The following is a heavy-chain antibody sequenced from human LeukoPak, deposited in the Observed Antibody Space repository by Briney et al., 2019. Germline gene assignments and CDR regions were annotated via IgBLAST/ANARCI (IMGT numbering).Heavy chain of an antibody. Sequence: GGSLRLSCAASGFTFSSYEMNWVRQAPGKGLEWVSYISSSGSTIYYADSVKGRFTISRDNAKNSLYLQMNSLRAEDTAVYYCARVGGTYYYGSGGTGYYYYMDVRGKGTTVTVSS. J-gene: IGHJ6*03. D-gene: IGHD3-10*01. CDR1: GFTFSSYE. CDR2: ISSSGSTI. V-gene: IGHV3-48*03. CDR3: ARVGGTYYYGSGGTGYYYYMDV.